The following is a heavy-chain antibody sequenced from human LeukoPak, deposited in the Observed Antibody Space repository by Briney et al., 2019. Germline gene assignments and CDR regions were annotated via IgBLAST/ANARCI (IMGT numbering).Heavy chain of an antibody. D-gene: IGHD6-19*01. V-gene: IGHV3-21*01. J-gene: IGHJ4*02. CDR2: ISSSSSYI. CDR3: AREKSPASIAVAEGY. CDR1: GFSLSNYW. Sequence: PGGSLRLSCAASGFSLSNYWMNWVRQAPGKGLEWVSSISSSSSYIYYADSVKGQFTISRDNAKNSLYLQMNSLRAEDTAVYYCAREKSPASIAVAEGYWGQGTLVTVSS.